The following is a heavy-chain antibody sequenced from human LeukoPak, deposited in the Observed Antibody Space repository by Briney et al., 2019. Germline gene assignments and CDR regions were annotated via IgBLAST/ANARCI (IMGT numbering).Heavy chain of an antibody. J-gene: IGHJ4*02. D-gene: IGHD6-6*01. CDR3: ARVRRRGVSSLGY. V-gene: IGHV1-8*01. Sequence: AASVKVSCKASGYTFTSYDINWVRQAPGQGLEWMGWMNPNSGNTGYAQKFQGRVTMTRNTSISTAYMELSSLRSEDTAVYYCARVRRRGVSSLGYWGQGTLVTVSS. CDR2: MNPNSGNT. CDR1: GYTFTSYD.